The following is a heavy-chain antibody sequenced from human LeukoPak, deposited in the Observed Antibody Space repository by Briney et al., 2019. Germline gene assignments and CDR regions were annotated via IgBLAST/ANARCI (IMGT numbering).Heavy chain of an antibody. J-gene: IGHJ4*02. CDR1: GFTFSDYY. Sequence: GGSLRLSCAASGFTFSDYYMSWIRQAPGKGLEWVSYISSSGSTIYYADSVKGRFTISRDNAKNSLYLQMNSLRAEDTAVYYCARQSSGTTRSYYFDYWGQGTLVTVSS. CDR3: ARQSSGTTRSYYFDY. CDR2: ISSSGSTI. V-gene: IGHV3-11*04. D-gene: IGHD1-1*01.